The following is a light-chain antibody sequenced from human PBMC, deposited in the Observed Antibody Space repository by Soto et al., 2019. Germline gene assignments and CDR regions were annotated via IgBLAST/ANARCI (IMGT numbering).Light chain of an antibody. J-gene: IGLJ1*01. CDR1: SSDVGAYNY. V-gene: IGLV2-14*01. CDR3: SSYRSTSNYV. Sequence: QSALTQPASVSGSPGQSITISCTGTSSDVGAYNYVSWFQQHPDKVPKLTIYEVSNRPSGVSNRFSGSKSGNTASLTISGLRAEDEADYYCSSYRSTSNYVFGSGTKVTVL. CDR2: EVS.